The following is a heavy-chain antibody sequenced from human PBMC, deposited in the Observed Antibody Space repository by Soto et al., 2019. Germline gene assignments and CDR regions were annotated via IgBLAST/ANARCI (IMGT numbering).Heavy chain of an antibody. D-gene: IGHD3-3*01. CDR2: INSDGSST. J-gene: IGHJ6*03. V-gene: IGHV3-74*01. Sequence: GGSLRLSCAASGFTFSSYWMHWVRQAPGKGLVWVSRINSDGSSTSYADSVKGRFTISRDNAKNTLYLQMNSLRAEDTAVYYCARGLRFYPLRVYHHYYIAVWGKGTSVTVSS. CDR3: ARGLRFYPLRVYHHYYIAV. CDR1: GFTFSSYW.